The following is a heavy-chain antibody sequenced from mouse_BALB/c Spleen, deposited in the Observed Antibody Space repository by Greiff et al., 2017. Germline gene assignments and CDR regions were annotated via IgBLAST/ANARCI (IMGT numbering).Heavy chain of an antibody. V-gene: IGHV1-14*01. Sequence: VQLQQSGPELVKPGASVKMSCKASGYTFTSYVMYWVKQKPGKGLEWIGYINHYSDGTKYNEKFKGKATLTSDKSSSTFYMELSSLTSEDSAVYYFARRGASDGYHFAYWGQGTLVTVSA. CDR3: ARRGASDGYHFAY. J-gene: IGHJ3*01. CDR2: INHYSDGT. D-gene: IGHD2-3*01. CDR1: GYTFTSYV.